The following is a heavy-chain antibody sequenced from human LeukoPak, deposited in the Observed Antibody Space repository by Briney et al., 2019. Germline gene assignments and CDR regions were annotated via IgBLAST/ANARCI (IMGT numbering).Heavy chain of an antibody. CDR1: EVTVTNNY. V-gene: IGHV3-53*01. J-gene: IGHJ4*02. Sequence: AGGSLRLSCAASEVTVTNNYMSWVRQAPGKGLQWVSVIYPGGNIYYADSVKGRFTISRDNSKNTLYLQMNSLRAEDTAVYYCAKEYSGSFSPFPSYFDYWGQGTLVTVSS. CDR3: AKEYSGSFSPFPSYFDY. D-gene: IGHD1-26*01. CDR2: IYPGGNI.